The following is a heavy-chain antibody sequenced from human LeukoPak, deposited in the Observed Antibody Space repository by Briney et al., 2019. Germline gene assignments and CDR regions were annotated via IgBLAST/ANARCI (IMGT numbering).Heavy chain of an antibody. V-gene: IGHV3-7*01. Sequence: GGSLRLSCAASGFTFSSYCMSWVRQAPGKGLEWVGNIKQDGSEKYYVDSVKGRFTISRDNAKNSLYLQMNGLRAEDTAVYYCARTGRSNYYDSSGYYWGQGTLVTVAS. CDR1: GFTFSSYC. D-gene: IGHD3-22*01. CDR3: ARTGRSNYYDSSGYY. CDR2: IKQDGSEK. J-gene: IGHJ4*02.